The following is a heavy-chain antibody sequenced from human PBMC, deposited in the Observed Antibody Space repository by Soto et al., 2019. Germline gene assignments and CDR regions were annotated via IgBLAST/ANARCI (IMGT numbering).Heavy chain of an antibody. CDR1: GGSISSGDYY. CDR3: ARLLRGADWYFDL. J-gene: IGHJ2*01. V-gene: IGHV4-30-4*01. D-gene: IGHD1-26*01. Sequence: SETLSLTCTVSGGSISSGDYYWSWIRQPPGKGLEWIGYIYYSGSTYYNPSLKSRVTISVDTSKNQFSLKLSSVTAADTAVYYCARLLRGADWYFDLWGRGTLVTVSS. CDR2: IYYSGST.